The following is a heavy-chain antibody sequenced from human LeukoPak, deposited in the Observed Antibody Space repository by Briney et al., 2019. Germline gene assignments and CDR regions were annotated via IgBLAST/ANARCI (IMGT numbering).Heavy chain of an antibody. CDR2: INPNSGGT. V-gene: IGHV1-2*02. CDR1: GYTFTGYY. CDR3: AREGTDIVVVGRWFDP. D-gene: IGHD2-2*01. Sequence: ASVKVSCKASGYTFTGYYMHWVRQAPGQGLEWMGWINPNSGGTNYAQKFQGRVTMTRGTSISTAYIELSRLRSEDTAVYYCAREGTDIVVVGRWFDPWGQGTLVTVSS. J-gene: IGHJ5*02.